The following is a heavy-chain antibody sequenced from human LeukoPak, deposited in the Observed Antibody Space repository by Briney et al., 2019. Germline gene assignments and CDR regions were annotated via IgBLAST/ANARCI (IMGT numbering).Heavy chain of an antibody. V-gene: IGHV1-18*01. CDR1: GYTFTTYG. Sequence: ASVKVSCKASGYTFTTYGINWVRQAPGQGLEWMGWISGYNGNANYEQKLQGRVTMTTDTSTSTAYMELRSLRSDDTAVYYCARHRLPRVYYDSSGYYHAAFDIWGQGTMVTVSS. D-gene: IGHD3-22*01. J-gene: IGHJ3*02. CDR3: ARHRLPRVYYDSSGYYHAAFDI. CDR2: ISGYNGNA.